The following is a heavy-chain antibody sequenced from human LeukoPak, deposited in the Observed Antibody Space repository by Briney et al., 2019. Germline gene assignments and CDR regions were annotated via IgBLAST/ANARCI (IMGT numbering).Heavy chain of an antibody. CDR2: ISGSGGST. CDR3: AKGKTVRGVIANYFDD. CDR1: GFTFSSYA. V-gene: IGHV3-23*01. J-gene: IGHJ4*02. Sequence: PGGSLRLSCAASGFTFSSYAMSWVRQAPGKGLEWVSGISGSGGSTYYADSVKGRFTISRENSKNTLYLQMNSLRAEDTAVYYCAKGKTVRGVIANYFDDWGQGTLVNVSS. D-gene: IGHD3-10*01.